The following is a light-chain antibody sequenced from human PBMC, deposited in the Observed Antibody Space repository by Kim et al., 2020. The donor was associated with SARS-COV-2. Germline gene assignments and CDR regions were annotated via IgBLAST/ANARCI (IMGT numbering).Light chain of an antibody. CDR3: QLWDTSSDQLL. V-gene: IGLV3-21*01. CDR2: YDR. Sequence: ARGKTAILTCGGSNIGSKSVHWYQQQPRQAPVLVIYYDRDRPSGIPERFSASNSGNTATLTISGVEAGDEADYYCQLWDTSSDQLLFGGGTQLTVL. CDR1: NIGSKS. J-gene: IGLJ3*02.